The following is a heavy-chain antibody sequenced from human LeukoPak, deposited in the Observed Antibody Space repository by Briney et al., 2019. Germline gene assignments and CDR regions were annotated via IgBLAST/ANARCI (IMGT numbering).Heavy chain of an antibody. CDR3: ARGASSSSGGWFDP. CDR2: INHSGST. V-gene: IGHV4-34*01. CDR1: GGSFSGYY. J-gene: IGHJ5*02. Sequence: SETLSLTCAVYGGSFSGYYWSWIRQPPGKGLEWIGEINHSGSTNYNPSLKSRVTISVDTSKNQFSLKLSSVTAADTAVYYCARGASSSSGGWFDPWGQGTLVTVSS. D-gene: IGHD6-6*01.